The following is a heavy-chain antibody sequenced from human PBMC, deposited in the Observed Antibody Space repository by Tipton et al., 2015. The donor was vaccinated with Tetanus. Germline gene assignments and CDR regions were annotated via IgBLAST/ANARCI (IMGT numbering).Heavy chain of an antibody. CDR3: ARGGITAAGILDY. CDR2: IWYDGSA. J-gene: IGHJ4*02. Sequence: TLSLTCTVSGGSVSNSDYYWGWIRQSPGKGLEWIGSIWYDGSAYYNPSLKSRVTISVDTSKNQFSLNLSSVTAADTAVYYCARGGITAAGILDYWGQGTLVTVSS. V-gene: IGHV4-39*07. D-gene: IGHD6-13*01. CDR1: GGSVSNSDYY.